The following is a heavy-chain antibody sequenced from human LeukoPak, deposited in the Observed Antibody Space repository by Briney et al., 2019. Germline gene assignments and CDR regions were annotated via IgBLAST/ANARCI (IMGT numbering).Heavy chain of an antibody. CDR3: ARDRSYYYDSSGYLDY. J-gene: IGHJ4*02. CDR1: GYTLTRYG. D-gene: IGHD3-22*01. Sequence: GASVKVSCKASGYTLTRYGIRGVRPAPGQGREWMGWITAYNGNTNYAQKLPRRVTMTTDTSTSTAYMALRSLRSDDTAVYSCARDRSYYYDSSGYLDYWGQGTLVTVSS. V-gene: IGHV1-18*01. CDR2: ITAYNGNT.